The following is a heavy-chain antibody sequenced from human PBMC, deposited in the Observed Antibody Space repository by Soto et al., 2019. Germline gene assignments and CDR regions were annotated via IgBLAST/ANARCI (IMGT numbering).Heavy chain of an antibody. J-gene: IGHJ4*02. CDR2: IWYDGSNK. D-gene: IGHD2-2*01. Sequence: PGGSLRLSCAASGFTFSSYGMHWVRQAPGKGLEWVAVIWYDGSNKYYADSVKGRFTISRDNSKNTLYLQMNSLRAEDTAVYYCARDREEIGIVVVPAAMHFDYWGQGTLVTVSS. CDR3: ARDREEIGIVVVPAAMHFDY. V-gene: IGHV3-33*01. CDR1: GFTFSSYG.